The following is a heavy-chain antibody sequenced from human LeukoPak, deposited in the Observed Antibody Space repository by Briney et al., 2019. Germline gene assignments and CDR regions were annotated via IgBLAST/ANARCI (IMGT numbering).Heavy chain of an antibody. CDR3: ARDFGCSRRWFDP. CDR2: IYYSGST. D-gene: IGHD2-8*01. Sequence: SETLSLTCTVSGGSISSYYWSWIRQPPGKGLEWIGYIYYSGSTNYNPSLKSRVTISLDTSKNQFSLKVNSVTAADTAVYYCARDFGCSRRWFDPWGQGTLVIVSS. J-gene: IGHJ5*02. V-gene: IGHV4-59*01. CDR1: GGSISSYY.